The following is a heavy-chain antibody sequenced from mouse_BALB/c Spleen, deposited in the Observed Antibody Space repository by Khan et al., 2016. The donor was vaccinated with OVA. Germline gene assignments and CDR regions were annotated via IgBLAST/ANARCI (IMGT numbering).Heavy chain of an antibody. CDR2: IFPGTDTT. J-gene: IGHJ3*01. CDR1: GYTFTSYW. D-gene: IGHD2-1*01. CDR3: ARGYFGNYEFAY. Sequence: VQLQESGAELVKPGASVKLSCKTSGYTFTSYWIQWVKQRPGQGLGWIGQIFPGTDTTYYNENFKGKATLTVDTSSNTAYLQFSSLPSEDSAGYFCARGYFGNYEFAYWGQGTLVTVSP. V-gene: IGHV1S132*01.